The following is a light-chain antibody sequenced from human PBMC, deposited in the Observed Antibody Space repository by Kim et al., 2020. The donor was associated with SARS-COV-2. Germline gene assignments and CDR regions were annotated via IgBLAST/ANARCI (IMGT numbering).Light chain of an antibody. V-gene: IGLV3-1*01. CDR2: KDT. J-gene: IGLJ2*01. Sequence: YELTQPPSVSVSPGQTASITCSGDKLGNKYVCWYQQKAGQSPDLVIYKDTKRPSGIPERFSGSNSGNTATLTISGTQAMDEADYYCQAWDSSTVIFGGGTKLNVL. CDR1: KLGNKY. CDR3: QAWDSSTVI.